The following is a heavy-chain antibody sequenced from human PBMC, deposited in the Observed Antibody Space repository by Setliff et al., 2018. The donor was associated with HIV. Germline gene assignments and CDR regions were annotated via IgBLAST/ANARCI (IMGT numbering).Heavy chain of an antibody. D-gene: IGHD3-16*02. Sequence: ASVKVSCKVSGYTLTELSMHWVRQAPGKGLEWMGGFDPEDGETIYAQKFQGRVTMTEDTSTDTAYMELSSLRSEDTAVYYCATARSKVRLGELSLFDYWGQGALVTVSS. V-gene: IGHV1-24*01. CDR2: FDPEDGET. J-gene: IGHJ4*02. CDR3: ATARSKVRLGELSLFDY. CDR1: GYTLTELS.